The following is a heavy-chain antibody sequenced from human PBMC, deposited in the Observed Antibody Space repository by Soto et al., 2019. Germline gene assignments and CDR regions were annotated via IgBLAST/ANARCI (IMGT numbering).Heavy chain of an antibody. J-gene: IGHJ5*02. D-gene: IGHD3-3*01. CDR3: ARGSGFLEWLSTRWFDP. Sequence: ASVKVSCKASGYTFTSYDINWVRQATGQGLEWMGWMNPNSGNTGYAQKFQGRVTMTRNTSISTAYMELSSLRPEDTAVYYCARGSGFLEWLSTRWFDPWGQGTLVTVSS. CDR1: GYTFTSYD. V-gene: IGHV1-8*01. CDR2: MNPNSGNT.